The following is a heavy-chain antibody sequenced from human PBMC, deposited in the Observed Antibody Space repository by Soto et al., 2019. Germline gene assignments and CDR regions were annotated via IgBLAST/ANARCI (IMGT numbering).Heavy chain of an antibody. D-gene: IGHD3-3*01. CDR1: GYTFTSYG. V-gene: IGHV1-18*01. CDR2: ISAYNGNT. CDR3: ARAEKYYDFWSGYYARDGWYFDY. Sequence: QVQLVQSGAEVKKPGASVKVSCKASGYTFTSYGISWVRQAPGQGLEWMGWISAYNGNTSYAQKLQGRVTMTTDTSTSTAYMELRSLRSDDTAVYYCARAEKYYDFWSGYYARDGWYFDYWGQGTLVTVSS. J-gene: IGHJ4*02.